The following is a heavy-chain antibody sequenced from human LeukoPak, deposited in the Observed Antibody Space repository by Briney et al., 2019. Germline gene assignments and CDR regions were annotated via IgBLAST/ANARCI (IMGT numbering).Heavy chain of an antibody. CDR2: IRSSNSDI. CDR3: ARDSSSITAVEFDY. Sequence: GGCLRLSCAASEFTFSSYSMSWVPQAPGKGLEWVSSIRSSNSDIDYADSVKGRFTISRDNAKNSLYLQMNSLGAEDTAVYYCARDSSSITAVEFDYWGQGTLVT. J-gene: IGHJ4*02. D-gene: IGHD6-25*01. CDR1: EFTFSSYS. V-gene: IGHV3-21*01.